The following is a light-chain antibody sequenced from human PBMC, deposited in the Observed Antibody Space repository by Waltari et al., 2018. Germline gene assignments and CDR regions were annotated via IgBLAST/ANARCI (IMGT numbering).Light chain of an antibody. CDR1: NNNVGYEG. CDR3: SAWDRSLSAWV. J-gene: IGLJ3*02. Sequence: QAGLTQPPSVSKDLSQTATLTCTGNNNNVGYEGATWLQQHQGHPPKLLFYRNNNRPSGISERFSASRSGSTASLTITGLQPEDEADYYCSAWDRSLSAWVFGGGTKLTVL. V-gene: IGLV10-54*04. CDR2: RNN.